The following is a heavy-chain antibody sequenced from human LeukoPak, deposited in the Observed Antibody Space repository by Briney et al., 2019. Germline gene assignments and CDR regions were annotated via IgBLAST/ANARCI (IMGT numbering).Heavy chain of an antibody. CDR2: IYYSGST. CDR1: GGSISSYY. J-gene: IGHJ4*02. CDR3: AREVLHYFDY. V-gene: IGHV4-59*01. Sequence: XETLSLTCTVSGGSISSYYWSWIRQPXGKGLEWIGYIYYSGSTNYSPSLKSRVTISVDTSKNQFSLKLSSVTAADTAVYYCAREVLHYFDYWGQGTLVTVSS.